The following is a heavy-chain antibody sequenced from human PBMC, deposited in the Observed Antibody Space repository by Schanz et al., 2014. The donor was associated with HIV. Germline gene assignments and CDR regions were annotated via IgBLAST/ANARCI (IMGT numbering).Heavy chain of an antibody. J-gene: IGHJ6*02. V-gene: IGHV1-69*06. CDR1: GGTFMTYA. CDR3: ARGECDFWSGYCPHFHYFDLDV. CDR2: IIPVFGTT. D-gene: IGHD3-3*01. Sequence: QVQLVQSGAGVKKPGASVKVSCKASGGTFMTYAISWVRQAPGQGLEWMGGIIPVFGTTNYAQKFQGRVTITADKSTSPAYMELSSLRSEDTAVYYCARGECDFWSGYCPHFHYFDLDVWGPGTSVTVS.